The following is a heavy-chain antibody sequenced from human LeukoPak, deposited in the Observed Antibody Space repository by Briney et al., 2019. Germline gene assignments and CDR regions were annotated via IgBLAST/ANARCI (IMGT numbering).Heavy chain of an antibody. CDR2: IYYSGST. V-gene: IGHV4-39*01. D-gene: IGHD3-16*01. CDR3: ARRAGGYYMDV. CDR1: GGSISSSSYY. J-gene: IGHJ6*03. Sequence: SETLSLTCTVSGGSISSSSYYWGWIRQPPGKGLEWIGSIYYSGSTYYNPSLKSRVTISVDTSKNQFSLKLSSVTAADTAVYYCARRAGGYYMDVWGKGTTVTVSS.